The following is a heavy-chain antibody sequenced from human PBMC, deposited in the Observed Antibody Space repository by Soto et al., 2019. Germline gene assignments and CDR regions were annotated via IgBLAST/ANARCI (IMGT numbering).Heavy chain of an antibody. CDR3: ARDDPNGSGSYYNDAFDI. CDR2: IYYSGST. D-gene: IGHD3-10*01. CDR1: GGSISSGGYY. Sequence: QVQLQESGPGLMKPSQTLSLTCTVSGGSISSGGYYWSWIRQHPGKGLEWIGYIYYSGSTYYNPSLKSRVTISVDTSKNQFSLKLSSVTAADTAVYYCARDDPNGSGSYYNDAFDIWGQGTMVTVSS. V-gene: IGHV4-31*03. J-gene: IGHJ3*02.